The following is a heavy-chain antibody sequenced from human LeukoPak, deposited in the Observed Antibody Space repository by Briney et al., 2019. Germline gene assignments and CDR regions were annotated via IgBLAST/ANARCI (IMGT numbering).Heavy chain of an antibody. CDR1: GGSISSGDYY. V-gene: IGHV4-30-4*01. Sequence: SQTLSLTCTVSGGSISSGDYYWSWIRQPPGKGLEWIGSIYYSGSTYYNPSLKSRVTISVDTSKNQFSLKLSSVTAADTAVYYCARDWWSGYMDVWGKGTTVTVSS. J-gene: IGHJ6*03. D-gene: IGHD2-15*01. CDR2: IYYSGST. CDR3: ARDWWSGYMDV.